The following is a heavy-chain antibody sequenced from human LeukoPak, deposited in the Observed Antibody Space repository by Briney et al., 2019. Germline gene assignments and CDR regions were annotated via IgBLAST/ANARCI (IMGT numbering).Heavy chain of an antibody. J-gene: IGHJ5*02. D-gene: IGHD6-13*01. CDR1: GFSLSTSGVG. V-gene: IGHV4-39*07. CDR3: ARAAAAGNWFDP. Sequence: SGPTLVKPTQTLTLTCTFSGFSLSTSGVGVGWIRQPPGKGLEWIGEINHSGSTNYNPSLKSRVTISVDTSKNQFSLKLSSVTAAATAVYYCARAAAAGNWFDPWGQGTLVTVSS. CDR2: INHSGST.